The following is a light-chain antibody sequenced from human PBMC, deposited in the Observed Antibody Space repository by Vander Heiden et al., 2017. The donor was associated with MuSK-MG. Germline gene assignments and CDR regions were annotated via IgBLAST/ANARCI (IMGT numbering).Light chain of an antibody. V-gene: IGLV2-8*01. CDR3: SSYAGSNNLV. Sequence: QSALTQPPSASGSPGQSVTISCTGTSSDVGGYNYVSWYQQPPGKAPNLMIYEVSKRPAGVPDRFSGSKAGNTASLTVSGLQAEEEADYYCSSYAGSNNLVFGGGTKLTVL. J-gene: IGLJ2*01. CDR2: EVS. CDR1: SSDVGGYNY.